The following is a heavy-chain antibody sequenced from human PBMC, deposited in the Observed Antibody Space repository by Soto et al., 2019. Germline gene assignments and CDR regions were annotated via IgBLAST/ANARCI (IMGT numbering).Heavy chain of an antibody. V-gene: IGHV3-30*18. Sequence: KGLEWVAIVSYDGDNEYYADSVRGRFFISRDNSRNTLYLQTSSLRHEDTAVYYCAKVFFFQAEDGIRGNVPVSAFLLNRSSDL. J-gene: IGHJ2*01. D-gene: IGHD2-15*01. CDR3: AKVFFFQAEDGIRGNVPVSAFLLNRSSDL. CDR2: VSYDGDNE.